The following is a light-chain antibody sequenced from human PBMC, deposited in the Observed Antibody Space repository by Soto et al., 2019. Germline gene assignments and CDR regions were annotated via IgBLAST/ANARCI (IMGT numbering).Light chain of an antibody. V-gene: IGLV2-14*01. CDR1: SSDVGGYNY. J-gene: IGLJ2*01. CDR3: SSYTSSSTLEGVV. CDR2: DVS. Sequence: QSALTQPASVSGSPGQSITISCTGTSSDVGGYNYVSWYQQHPGKAPKLMIYDVSNRPSGVSNRFSGSKSGNTASLTISGXXXXXXXXXYCSSYTSSSTLEGVVFGGGTKLTVL.